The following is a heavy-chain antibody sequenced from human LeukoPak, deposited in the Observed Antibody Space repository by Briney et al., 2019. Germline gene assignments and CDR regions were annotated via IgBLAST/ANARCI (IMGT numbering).Heavy chain of an antibody. D-gene: IGHD4-17*01. CDR2: ISSGGTYK. Sequence: HPGGSLRLSCAASGFTFSDYTMNWVRQAPGKGLEWVSSISSGGTYKYYADSVKGRFTISRDNAQNSLYLQMNSLRAEDSSVYYCARPTTVTTISADAFDIWGQGTMVTVSS. CDR1: GFTFSDYT. CDR3: ARPTTVTTISADAFDI. J-gene: IGHJ3*02. V-gene: IGHV3-21*01.